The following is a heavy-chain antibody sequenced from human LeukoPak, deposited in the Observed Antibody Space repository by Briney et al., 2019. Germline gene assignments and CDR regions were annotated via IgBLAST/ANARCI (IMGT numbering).Heavy chain of an antibody. Sequence: QPGGSLRLSCAASGFPFSSYAMSWVHQAPGKGLEWVSSISGSGGSTYYADSVKGRFTISRDNSKNTLYLQMNSLRAEDTAVYYCAKDQWNDDYGDYWYFGLWGRGTLVTVSS. CDR2: ISGSGGST. D-gene: IGHD4-17*01. J-gene: IGHJ2*01. V-gene: IGHV3-23*01. CDR1: GFPFSSYA. CDR3: AKDQWNDDYGDYWYFGL.